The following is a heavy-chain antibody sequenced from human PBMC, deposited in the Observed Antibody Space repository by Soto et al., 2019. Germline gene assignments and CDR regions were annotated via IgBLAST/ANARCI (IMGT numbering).Heavy chain of an antibody. CDR2: TYYRSKWYN. J-gene: IGHJ4*02. CDR1: GDSVSSNSAA. Sequence: PSQTLSLTCAISGDSVSSNSAAWNWIRQSPSRGLEWLGRTYYRSKWYNDYAVSVKSRITINPDTSKNQFSLQLNSVTPEDTAVYYCARDNPEFWSGQRYFDYWGQGTLVTVSS. CDR3: ARDNPEFWSGQRYFDY. D-gene: IGHD3-3*01. V-gene: IGHV6-1*01.